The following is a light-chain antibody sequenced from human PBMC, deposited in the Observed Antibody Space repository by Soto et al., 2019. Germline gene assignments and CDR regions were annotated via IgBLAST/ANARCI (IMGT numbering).Light chain of an antibody. V-gene: IGLV2-14*01. CDR2: EVI. J-gene: IGLJ3*02. CDR3: SSYTTSNSWV. CDR1: SSDIGAYKY. Sequence: QSALTQPASVSGSPGQSITISCTGTSSDIGAYKYVSWYQQYPGKAPKLIIYEVINRPSGVSNRFSGSKSANSASLTISGLQAEDESHYYCSSYTTSNSWVFGGGTKVTVL.